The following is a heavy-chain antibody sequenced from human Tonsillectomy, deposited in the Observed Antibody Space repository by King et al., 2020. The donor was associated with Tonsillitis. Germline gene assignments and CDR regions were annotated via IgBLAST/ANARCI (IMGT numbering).Heavy chain of an antibody. J-gene: IGHJ3*02. CDR2: IRYDGSKK. V-gene: IGHV3-30*02. CDR3: AKDSGPAAFDI. CDR1: GFTFSSYG. Sequence: VQLVESGGGVVQPGGSLRLSCAASGFTFSSYGMHWVRQAPGKGLEWVAFIRYDGSKKYYEDSVKGRFPISRDNSKNTLYLKMNSLRAEDTAVYYCAKDSGPAAFDIWGQGTMVTVSS.